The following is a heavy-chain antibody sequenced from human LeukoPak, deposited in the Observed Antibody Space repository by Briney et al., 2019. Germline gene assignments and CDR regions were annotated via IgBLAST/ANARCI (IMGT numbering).Heavy chain of an antibody. CDR1: GFTFNSYG. CDR3: ARGGGGRRDGYNARGFDY. V-gene: IGHV3-33*01. D-gene: IGHD5-24*01. Sequence: QPGRSLRLSCAASGFTFNSYGRHWVRQAPGKGLEWVAVIWYDGSNKYYADSVKGRFTISRDNSKNTLYLQMNSLRAEDTAVYYCARGGGGRRDGYNARGFDYWGQGTLVTVSS. CDR2: IWYDGSNK. J-gene: IGHJ4*02.